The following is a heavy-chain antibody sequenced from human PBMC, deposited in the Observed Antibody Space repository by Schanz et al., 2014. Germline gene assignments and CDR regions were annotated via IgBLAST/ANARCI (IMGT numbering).Heavy chain of an antibody. CDR2: INHGGST. Sequence: QVQLQESGPGLVKPSGTLSLTCAVSGGSISSSDWWSWVRQPPGKGLEWIAEINHGGSTNYNPSLKSRVTISVDTSKNQFSLKLRSVTAADTAVYYCARDRGHGDLPGDIWGQGTMVTVSS. D-gene: IGHD4-17*01. V-gene: IGHV4-4*02. CDR1: GGSISSSDW. J-gene: IGHJ3*02. CDR3: ARDRGHGDLPGDI.